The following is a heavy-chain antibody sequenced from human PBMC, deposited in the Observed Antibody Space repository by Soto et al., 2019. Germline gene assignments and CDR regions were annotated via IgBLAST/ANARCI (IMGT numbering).Heavy chain of an antibody. CDR3: ARGASGYDF. Sequence: ASVKVSCKASGGTFSSFGTSWVRQVPGQGLEWMGGIIPVFGRPNYAQRFRGRLTITADESTNTSYMELIDLTSEDTAVYYCARGASGYDFWGQGTQVTVSS. V-gene: IGHV1-69*13. CDR1: GGTFSSFG. CDR2: IIPVFGRP. D-gene: IGHD5-12*01. J-gene: IGHJ1*01.